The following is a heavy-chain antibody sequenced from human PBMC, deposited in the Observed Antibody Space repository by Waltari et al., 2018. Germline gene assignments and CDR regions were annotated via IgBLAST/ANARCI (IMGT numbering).Heavy chain of an antibody. CDR3: ARASAGHDY. V-gene: IGHV3-48*01. CDR2: ISSRSSTI. Sequence: EVQLVESGGGLVQPGGSLRLSCAASGFTFSSYSMNWVRQAPGKGLEWVSYISSRSSTIYYADSVKGRFTISRDNAKNSLYLQMNSLRAEDTTVYYCARASAGHDYWGQGTLVTVSS. CDR1: GFTFSSYS. D-gene: IGHD6-19*01. J-gene: IGHJ4*02.